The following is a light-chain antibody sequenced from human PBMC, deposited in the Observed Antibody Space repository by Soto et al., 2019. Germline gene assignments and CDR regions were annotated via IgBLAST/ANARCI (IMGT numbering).Light chain of an antibody. CDR2: DAS. CDR3: QQYYSYPL. V-gene: IGKV1-5*01. Sequence: DIQMTQSPSTLSASVGDRVTITCRASQSISSWLAWYQQKPGKAPKLLIYDASSLESGVPSRFSGSGSGTEFTLTISSLQPDDFATYYCQQYYSYPLFGGGTKVDIK. J-gene: IGKJ4*01. CDR1: QSISSW.